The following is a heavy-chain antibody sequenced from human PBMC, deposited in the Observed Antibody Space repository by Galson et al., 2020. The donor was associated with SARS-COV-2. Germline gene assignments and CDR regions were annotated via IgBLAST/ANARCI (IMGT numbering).Heavy chain of an antibody. D-gene: IGHD3-9*01. CDR1: GFTFSSYS. V-gene: IGHV3-21*01. CDR3: ARILDILTGYFILYGMDV. CDR2: ISSSSSSYI. Sequence: NSGGSLRLSCAASGFTFSSYSMNWVRQAPGKGLEWVSSISSSSSSYIYYADSVKGRFTISRDNAKNSLYLQMNSLRAEDTAVYYCARILDILTGYFILYGMDVWGQGTTVTVSS. J-gene: IGHJ6*02.